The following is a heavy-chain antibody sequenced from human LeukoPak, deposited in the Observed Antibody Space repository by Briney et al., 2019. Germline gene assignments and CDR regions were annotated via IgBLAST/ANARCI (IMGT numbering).Heavy chain of an antibody. Sequence: ASVKVSCKASGYTFTNYGISWVRQAPGQGLEWMGWISAYNGNTNYAQKFRGRVTMTTDTSTSTAYMELRSLRSDDTAVYYCARDWPGISLHFDLWGRGTLITVSS. CDR2: ISAYNGNT. J-gene: IGHJ2*01. D-gene: IGHD2-15*01. CDR1: GYTFTNYG. V-gene: IGHV1-18*01. CDR3: ARDWPGISLHFDL.